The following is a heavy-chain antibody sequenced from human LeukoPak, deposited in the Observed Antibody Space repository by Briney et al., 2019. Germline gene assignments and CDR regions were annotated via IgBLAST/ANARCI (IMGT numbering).Heavy chain of an antibody. D-gene: IGHD2-15*01. V-gene: IGHV5-51*01. Sequence: GESLKISRKGSGYSFTSYWIGWVRQMPGKGLEWMGIIYPGDSDTRYSPSFQGQVTISADKSISTAYLQWSSLKASDTAMYYCARSGCSGGSCYSFWDAFDIWGQGTMVTVSS. CDR2: IYPGDSDT. J-gene: IGHJ3*02. CDR1: GYSFTSYW. CDR3: ARSGCSGGSCYSFWDAFDI.